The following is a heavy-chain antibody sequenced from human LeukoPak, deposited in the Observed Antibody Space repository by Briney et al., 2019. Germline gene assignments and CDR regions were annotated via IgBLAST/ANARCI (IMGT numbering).Heavy chain of an antibody. CDR2: KKQDGSEK. D-gene: IGHD3-10*01. V-gene: IGHV3-7*03. CDR1: GFTFSSYW. J-gene: IGHJ4*02. Sequence: GGSLRLSCAASGFTFSSYWMSWVRQAPGKGLEWVANKKQDGSEKYYVDSVKGRFTISRDNAKNSLYLQMNSLRAEDTAVYYCARAGVTMVRGVIIHSNNFDYWGQGTLVTVSS. CDR3: ARAGVTMVRGVIIHSNNFDY.